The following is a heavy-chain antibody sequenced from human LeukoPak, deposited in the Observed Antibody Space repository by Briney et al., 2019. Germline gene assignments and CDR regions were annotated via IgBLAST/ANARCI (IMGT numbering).Heavy chain of an antibody. CDR2: ISSSGSTI. CDR3: ARDQGSGGCHDY. CDR1: GFTFSGYY. D-gene: IGHD6-19*01. Sequence: PGGSLRLSCAASGFTFSGYYMSWIRQAPGKGLEWVSYISSSGSTIYYADSVKGRFTISRDDAKNSLYLQMHSLRAEDTAIYYCARDQGSGGCHDYWGQGTLVTVSS. J-gene: IGHJ4*02. V-gene: IGHV3-11*01.